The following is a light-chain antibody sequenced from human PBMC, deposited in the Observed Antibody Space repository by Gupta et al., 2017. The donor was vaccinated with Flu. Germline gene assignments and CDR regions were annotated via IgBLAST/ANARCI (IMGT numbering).Light chain of an antibody. CDR3: QHYNTYPWT. J-gene: IGKJ1*01. V-gene: IGKV1-5*03. Sequence: PSILSASVGDRVTITCRASQNISTWLAWYQQKPGKAPKLLIYKASTLEKGVPSRFSGSGSGAEFILTITRLQPDDFATYYCQHYNTYPWTFGQGTKVEIK. CDR1: QNISTW. CDR2: KAS.